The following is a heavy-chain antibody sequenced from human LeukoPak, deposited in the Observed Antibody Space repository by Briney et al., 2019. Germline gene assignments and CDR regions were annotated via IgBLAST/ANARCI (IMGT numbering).Heavy chain of an antibody. Sequence: GRSLRLSCAASGFTFSSYGMHWVRQAPGKGLEWVAVIWYDGSNKYYADSVKGRFTISRDNAKNTLYLQMNSLRAEDTAIYYCVRGDSGWFEYWGQGTLVTVSS. CDR2: IWYDGSNK. J-gene: IGHJ4*02. V-gene: IGHV3-33*01. CDR1: GFTFSSYG. CDR3: VRGDSGWFEY. D-gene: IGHD6-19*01.